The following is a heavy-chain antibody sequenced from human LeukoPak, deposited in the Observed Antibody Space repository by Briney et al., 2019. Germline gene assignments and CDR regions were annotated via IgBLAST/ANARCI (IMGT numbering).Heavy chain of an antibody. CDR2: IYSRGST. J-gene: IGHJ6*03. Sequence: SGTLFLNCTGSGGSIRRYSYYWGRIRPPPGEGLGGIGSIYSRGSTYYNPSLTSRVTISVDTSKNQFSLKLSSVTAADTAVYYCARAHYYYYYMDVWGKGTTVTVSS. V-gene: IGHV4-39*07. CDR1: GGSIRRYSYY. CDR3: ARAHYYYYYMDV.